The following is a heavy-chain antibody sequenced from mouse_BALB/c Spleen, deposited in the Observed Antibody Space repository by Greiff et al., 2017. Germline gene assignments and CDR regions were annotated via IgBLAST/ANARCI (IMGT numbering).Heavy chain of an antibody. Sequence: EVQLVESGGGLVQPGGSRKLSCAASGFTFSSFGMHWVRQAPEKGLEWVAYISSGSSTIYYADTVKGRFTISRDNPKNTLFLQMTSLRSEDTAMYYCARGTTAYYFDYWGQGTTLTVSS. V-gene: IGHV5-17*02. CDR1: GFTFSSFG. CDR2: ISSGSSTI. J-gene: IGHJ2*01. D-gene: IGHD1-2*01. CDR3: ARGTTAYYFDY.